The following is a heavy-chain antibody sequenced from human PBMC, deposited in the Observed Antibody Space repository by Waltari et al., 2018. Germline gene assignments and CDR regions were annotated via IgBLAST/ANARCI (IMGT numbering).Heavy chain of an antibody. CDR3: TRFPDDYSNSFDY. J-gene: IGHJ4*02. CDR1: GFTLSAYA. CDR2: ISNDGKIE. D-gene: IGHD4-4*01. Sequence: QVQLVESGGGVVQPGRSLRLSCAASGFTLSAYAMHWVRQAPGKGGEWLANISNDGKIEHYADSAKGRFTISRDNAKNMLYLQLNSLRPQDTAVYYCTRFPDDYSNSFDYWGQGTLITVSS. V-gene: IGHV3-30*03.